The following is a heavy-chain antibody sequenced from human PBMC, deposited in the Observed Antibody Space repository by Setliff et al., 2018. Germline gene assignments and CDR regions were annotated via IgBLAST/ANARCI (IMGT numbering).Heavy chain of an antibody. CDR3: AREQWLDPPGYYYMDV. V-gene: IGHV4-30-4*08. CDR2: IYHSGSA. D-gene: IGHD6-19*01. J-gene: IGHJ6*03. Sequence: SETLSLTCTVSGDSISSGDYFWSWIRQPPGKGLEWIAYIYHSGSAYYNPSLKSRLTISMDTSKNQFSLKLNSVTAADMAVYYCAREQWLDPPGYYYMDVWAKGTTVTVSS. CDR1: GDSISSGDYF.